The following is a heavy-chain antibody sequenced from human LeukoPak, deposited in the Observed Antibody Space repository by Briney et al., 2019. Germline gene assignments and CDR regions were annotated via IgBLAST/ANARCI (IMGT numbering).Heavy chain of an antibody. CDR2: IYSGGRT. Sequence: GGSLRLSCAASGFTFSSYSMNWFRQAPGKGLEWVSLIYSGGRTYYADSVKGRFTISRDNSKNTLYLQMSSLRVEDTAVYYCARDPPGIAASVTGGWGQGTLVTVSS. CDR1: GFTFSSYS. V-gene: IGHV3-53*01. D-gene: IGHD6-13*01. J-gene: IGHJ1*01. CDR3: ARDPPGIAASVTGG.